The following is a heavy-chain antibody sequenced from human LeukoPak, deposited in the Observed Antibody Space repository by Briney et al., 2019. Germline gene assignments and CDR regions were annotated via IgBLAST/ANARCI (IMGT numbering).Heavy chain of an antibody. CDR1: GFTFSDYY. J-gene: IGHJ4*02. CDR3: ARGEYGSGSYHIDY. V-gene: IGHV3-21*01. D-gene: IGHD3-10*01. CDR2: ISGNSAYI. Sequence: GGSLRLSCAASGFTFSDYYMNWVRQAPGKGLEWVSFISGNSAYIYYADSVKGRFTISRDNAKNSLYLQMNSLRAEDMAVYYCARGEYGSGSYHIDYWGQGTLVTVSS.